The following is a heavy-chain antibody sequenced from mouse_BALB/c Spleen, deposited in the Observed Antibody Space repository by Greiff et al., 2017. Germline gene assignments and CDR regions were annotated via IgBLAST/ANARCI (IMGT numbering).Heavy chain of an antibody. V-gene: IGHV5-4*02. Sequence: EVKLVESGGGLVKPGGSLKLSCAASGFTFSDYYMYWVRQTPEKRLEWVATISDGGSYTYYPDSVKGRFTISRDNAKNNLYLQMSSLKSEDTAMYYCAKGWITTKWFAYWGQGTLVTVSA. CDR2: ISDGGSYT. D-gene: IGHD2-4*01. J-gene: IGHJ3*01. CDR3: AKGWITTKWFAY. CDR1: GFTFSDYY.